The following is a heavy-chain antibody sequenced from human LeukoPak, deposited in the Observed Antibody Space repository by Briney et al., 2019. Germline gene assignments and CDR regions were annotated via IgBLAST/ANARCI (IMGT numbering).Heavy chain of an antibody. CDR2: IHYSGST. CDR1: GGSISSSSYY. J-gene: IGHJ4*02. V-gene: IGHV4-39*07. Sequence: PSETLSLTCTVSGGSISSSSYYWAWIRQPPGKGLEWIGSIHYSGSTYYNPSLQSRVTISIDTSKNQFSLKLTSVTAADTAVYYCARGNILTGLFDYWGQGTLVTVSS. CDR3: ARGNILTGLFDY. D-gene: IGHD3-9*01.